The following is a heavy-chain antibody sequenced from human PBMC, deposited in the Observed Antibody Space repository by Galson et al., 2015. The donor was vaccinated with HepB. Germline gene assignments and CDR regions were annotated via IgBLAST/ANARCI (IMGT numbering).Heavy chain of an antibody. Sequence: SLRLSCAASGFTFSSYSMNWVRQAPGKGLEWVSSISSSGSYIYYADSVKGRFTISRDNAKNSLYLQMNSLRAEDTAVYYCARVSAEYYASKNWFDPWGQGTLVTVSS. J-gene: IGHJ5*02. D-gene: IGHD3-3*01. CDR1: GFTFSSYS. CDR3: ARVSAEYYASKNWFDP. CDR2: ISSSGSYI. V-gene: IGHV3-21*01.